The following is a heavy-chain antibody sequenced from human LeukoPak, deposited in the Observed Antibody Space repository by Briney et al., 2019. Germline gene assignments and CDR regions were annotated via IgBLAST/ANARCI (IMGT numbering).Heavy chain of an antibody. CDR3: ARDYLSGGGFDY. V-gene: IGHV3-48*03. D-gene: IGHD3-10*01. J-gene: IGHJ4*02. CDR2: ISSSGSTI. Sequence: GGSLRLSCAASGFTFSSYEMDWVRQAPGKGLEWVSYISSSGSTIYYADSVKGRFTISRDNAKNSLYLQMNSLRAEDTAVYYCARDYLSGGGFDYWGQGTLVTVSS. CDR1: GFTFSSYE.